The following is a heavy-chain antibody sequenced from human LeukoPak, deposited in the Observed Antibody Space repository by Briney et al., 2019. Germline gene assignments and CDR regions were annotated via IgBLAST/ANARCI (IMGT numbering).Heavy chain of an antibody. CDR1: GYTFTGYY. Sequence: ASVKVSCKASGYTFTGYYMHWVRQAPGQGLEWMGWINPNSGGTNYAQKFQGRVTMTRDTSINTAYMELSRLRSDDTAVYYCARAPRGYCSSTSCPDYWGQGTLVTVSS. D-gene: IGHD2-2*01. CDR3: ARAPRGYCSSTSCPDY. J-gene: IGHJ4*02. CDR2: INPNSGGT. V-gene: IGHV1-2*02.